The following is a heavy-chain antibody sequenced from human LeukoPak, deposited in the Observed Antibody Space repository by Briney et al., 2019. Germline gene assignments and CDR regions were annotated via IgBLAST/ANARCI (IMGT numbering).Heavy chain of an antibody. CDR2: ISAYNGNT. V-gene: IGHV1-18*01. CDR1: GYTFTSYG. Sequence: GASVKVSCKASGYTFTSYGISWVRQAPGQGLEWMGWISAYNGNTNYAQKLQGRVTMTTDTSTSTAYMELRSLRSDDTAVYYCARDRGLEYYYDSSGYADALDIWGQGTMVTVSS. J-gene: IGHJ3*02. CDR3: ARDRGLEYYYDSSGYADALDI. D-gene: IGHD3-22*01.